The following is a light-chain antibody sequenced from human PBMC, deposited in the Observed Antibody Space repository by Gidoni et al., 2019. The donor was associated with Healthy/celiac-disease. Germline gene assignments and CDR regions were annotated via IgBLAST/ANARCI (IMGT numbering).Light chain of an antibody. CDR1: SSNIGNNY. CDR2: DNN. J-gene: IGLJ2*01. V-gene: IGLV1-51*01. Sequence: QSVLPQPPSVSAAPGHKVTISCSGSSSNIGNNYVSWYQQLPGTAPKLLIYDNNKRPSGIPDRFSGSKSGTSATLGITGLQTGDEADYYCGTWDSSLSVVVFGGGTKLTVL. CDR3: GTWDSSLSVVV.